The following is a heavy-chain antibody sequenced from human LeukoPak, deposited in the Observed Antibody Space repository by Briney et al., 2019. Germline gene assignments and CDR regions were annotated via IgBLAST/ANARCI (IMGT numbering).Heavy chain of an antibody. D-gene: IGHD3-10*01. J-gene: IGHJ4*02. Sequence: GASVKVSCKASGGTFSSYAISWVRQAPGQGLEWMGRIIPILGIANYAQKFQGRVTMTRNTSISTAYMELSSLRSEDTAVYYCARGPFNSWLGESNGPFDYWGQGTLVTVSS. CDR2: IIPILGIA. V-gene: IGHV1-69*04. CDR3: ARGPFNSWLGESNGPFDY. CDR1: GGTFSSYA.